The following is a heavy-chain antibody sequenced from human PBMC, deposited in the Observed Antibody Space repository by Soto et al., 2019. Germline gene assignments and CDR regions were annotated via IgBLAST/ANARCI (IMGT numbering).Heavy chain of an antibody. D-gene: IGHD3-16*01. Sequence: EVQLVQSGAEVKKPGESLRISCKGSGYSFTSYWISWVRQMPGKGLEWMGRVDPTDSYTNYSPSFQGHVTISADKSIXTACLQGSSLKASHTAMYYCARQGMISRPEHGMDVWGQGPTVTVSS. J-gene: IGHJ6*02. CDR1: GYSFTSYW. CDR2: VDPTDSYT. V-gene: IGHV5-10-1*01. CDR3: ARQGMISRPEHGMDV.